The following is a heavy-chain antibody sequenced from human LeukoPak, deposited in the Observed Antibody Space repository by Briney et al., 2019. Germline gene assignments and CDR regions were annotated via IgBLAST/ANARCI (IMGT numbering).Heavy chain of an antibody. CDR3: AKGMGDSVGYFDY. J-gene: IGHJ4*02. CDR1: GFTVSSNY. V-gene: IGHV3-53*01. CDR2: IYGGGST. D-gene: IGHD2-21*01. Sequence: TGGSLRLSCAASGFTVSSNYMSWVRRAPGKGLEWVSLIYGGGSTYYADSVKGRFTISRDNSKNTLYLQMNSLRAEDTAVYYWAKGMGDSVGYFDYWGQGTLVTVSS.